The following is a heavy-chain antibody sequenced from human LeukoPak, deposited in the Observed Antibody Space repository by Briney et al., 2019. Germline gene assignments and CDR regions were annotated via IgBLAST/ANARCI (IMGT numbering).Heavy chain of an antibody. J-gene: IGHJ6*02. CDR1: GGSISSGDYY. D-gene: IGHD6-13*01. CDR2: IYYSGST. V-gene: IGHV4-31*03. CDR3: ARGPIAAAGGLLWYYGMDV. Sequence: PSQTLSLTCTVSGGSISSGDYYWSWIRQHPGKGLEWIGYIYYSGSTYYNPSLKSRVTISVDTSKNQFSLKLSSVTAADTAVYYCARGPIAAAGGLLWYYGMDVWGQGTTVTVSS.